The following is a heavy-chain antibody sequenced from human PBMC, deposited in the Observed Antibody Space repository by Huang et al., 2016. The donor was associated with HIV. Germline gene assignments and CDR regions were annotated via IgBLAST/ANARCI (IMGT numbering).Heavy chain of an antibody. V-gene: IGHV3-23*01. CDR2: ISGGGGST. Sequence: EVQLLESGGGLVQPGGSLRLSCAASGVTFSSYAMSWVRQAPGKVLGWGSVISGGGGSTYYADSVKGRFTISRDNSKNTLYLQMNSLRAEDAAVYYCAKDPYSSSWFDHFDYWGQGTLVTVSS. CDR3: AKDPYSSSWFDHFDY. CDR1: GVTFSSYA. D-gene: IGHD6-13*01. J-gene: IGHJ4*02.